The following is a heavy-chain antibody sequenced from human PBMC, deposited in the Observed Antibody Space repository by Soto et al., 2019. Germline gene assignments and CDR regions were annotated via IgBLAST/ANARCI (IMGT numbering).Heavy chain of an antibody. CDR2: IYHTVNT. Sequence: PSETLSLTCSFSVVSIVSHFWSWIRQAPGKGPELVGYIYHTVNTNYNPALKSRVTISMDTSENQLSLQLSSVTAADTAVYYCARLQYTVVTALDIWGQGTMVTVSS. CDR3: ARLQYTVVTALDI. J-gene: IGHJ3*02. V-gene: IGHV4-59*11. D-gene: IGHD2-15*01. CDR1: VVSIVSHF.